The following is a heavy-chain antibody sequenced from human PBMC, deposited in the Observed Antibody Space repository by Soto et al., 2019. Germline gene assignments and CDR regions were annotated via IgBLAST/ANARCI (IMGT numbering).Heavy chain of an antibody. Sequence: RTPSLPCAISGDSVSSNSVAWNWIRQSPSRGLEWVGRTYYRPKWYNDYAVSVKSRITLNPDTSKNQFSLHLNSLTPEDTAVYYWAEDEQQLPRGWFDPWSQGTLLTGSS. CDR2: TYYRPKWYN. CDR1: GDSVSSNSVA. J-gene: IGHJ5*02. CDR3: AEDEQQLPRGWFDP. V-gene: IGHV6-1*01. D-gene: IGHD6-13*01.